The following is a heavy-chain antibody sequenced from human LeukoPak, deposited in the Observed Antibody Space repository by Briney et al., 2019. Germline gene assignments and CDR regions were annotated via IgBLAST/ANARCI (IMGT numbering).Heavy chain of an antibody. CDR2: ISYDGSNK. Sequence: GGSLRLSCAASGFTFSSYAMHWVRQAPGKGLEWVAVISYDGSNKYYADSVKGRFTISRDNSKNTLYLQMNSLRAEDTAVYYCAKDISGWYGSFAFDIWGQGTMVTVSP. CDR3: AKDISGWYGSFAFDI. CDR1: GFTFSSYA. D-gene: IGHD6-19*01. J-gene: IGHJ3*02. V-gene: IGHV3-30-3*01.